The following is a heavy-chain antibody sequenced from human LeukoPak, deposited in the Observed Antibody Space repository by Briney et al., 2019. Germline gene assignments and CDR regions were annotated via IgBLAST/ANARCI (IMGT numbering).Heavy chain of an antibody. Sequence: PSETLSLTCTVSGGSISSGSYYWSWIRQPAGKGLEWIGRIYTSGSTNYNPSLKSRVTISVDTSKNQFSLKLSSVTAADTAVYYCARDRRVTTRGVLFDPWGQGTLVTVSS. J-gene: IGHJ5*02. D-gene: IGHD4-17*01. CDR2: IYTSGST. CDR1: GGSISSGSYY. V-gene: IGHV4-61*02. CDR3: ARDRRVTTRGVLFDP.